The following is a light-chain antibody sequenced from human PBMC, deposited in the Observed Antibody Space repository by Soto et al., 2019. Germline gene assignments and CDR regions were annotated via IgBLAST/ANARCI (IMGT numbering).Light chain of an antibody. V-gene: IGLV2-8*01. J-gene: IGLJ2*01. Sequence: QSALTQPPSASGSPGQSVTISCTGTSSDVGGYNYVSWYQQYPGKAPTLMIYEVSKRPSGVPDRFSGSKSGNTASLTVSGLQAEDEADYYCSSYGGNNNVLFGGGTKLTVL. CDR1: SSDVGGYNY. CDR2: EVS. CDR3: SSYGGNNNVL.